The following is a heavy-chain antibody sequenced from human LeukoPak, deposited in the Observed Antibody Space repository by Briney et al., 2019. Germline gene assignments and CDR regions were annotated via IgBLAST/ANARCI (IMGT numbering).Heavy chain of an antibody. CDR2: ICTKGGST. J-gene: IGHJ4*02. CDR3: ARDRSGAFDY. CDR1: GFIFSNYA. Sequence: GGSLRLSCAASGFIFSNYAMYWVRQAPGKGLESVAAICTKGGSTSYADSVKGRMTISRDDSKNTLFLQMGSLTTDDMGLYCARDRSGAFDYWGQGTLVTVSS. D-gene: IGHD6-19*01. V-gene: IGHV3-64*02.